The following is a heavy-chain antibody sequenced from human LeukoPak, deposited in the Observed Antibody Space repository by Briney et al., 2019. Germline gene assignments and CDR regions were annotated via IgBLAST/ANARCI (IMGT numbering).Heavy chain of an antibody. V-gene: IGHV1-46*01. CDR2: INPSGGST. CDR3: ARDHLGRYGMDV. Sequence: ASVKVSCKASGGTFSSYAISWVRQAPGQGLEWMGIINPSGGSTSYAQKFQGRVTMTRDTSTSTLYMELSSLRSEDTAVYYCARDHLGRYGMDVWGQGTTVTVSS. D-gene: IGHD7-27*01. J-gene: IGHJ6*02. CDR1: GGTFSSYA.